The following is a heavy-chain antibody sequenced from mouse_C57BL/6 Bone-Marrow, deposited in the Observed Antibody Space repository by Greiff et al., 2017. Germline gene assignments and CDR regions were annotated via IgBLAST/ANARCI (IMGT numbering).Heavy chain of an antibody. V-gene: IGHV3-6*01. Sequence: QLVESGPGLVKPSQSLSLTCSVTGYSITSGYYWNWIRQFPGNKLEWMGYISYYGSNNYNPSLKNRISITRNPSKNQFFLKLNSVTTEDTATYYCARAGYDYGYWGQGTTLTVSS. D-gene: IGHD2-4*01. CDR3: ARAGYDYGY. CDR2: ISYYGSN. CDR1: GYSITSGYY. J-gene: IGHJ2*01.